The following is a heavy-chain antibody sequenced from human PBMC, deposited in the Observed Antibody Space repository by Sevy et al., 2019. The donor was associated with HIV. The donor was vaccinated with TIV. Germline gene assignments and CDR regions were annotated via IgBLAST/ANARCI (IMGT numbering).Heavy chain of an antibody. J-gene: IGHJ1*01. V-gene: IGHV1-18*01. CDR1: VYTFTNYH. D-gene: IGHD1-26*01. Sequence: ASVKVFCKASVYTFTNYHITWVRQAPGQGREWMGWITPNNGNTNYARRLQGRVTMTTDTSTATAYMELRSLRSDDTAVYYCARAPSGGQGPGQYLHHWGQGTLVTVSS. CDR3: ARAPSGGQGPGQYLHH. CDR2: ITPNNGNT.